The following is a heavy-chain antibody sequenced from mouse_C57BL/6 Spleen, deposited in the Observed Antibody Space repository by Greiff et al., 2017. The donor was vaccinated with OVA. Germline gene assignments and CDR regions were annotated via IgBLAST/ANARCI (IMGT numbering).Heavy chain of an antibody. CDR2: ISYDGSN. J-gene: IGHJ3*01. D-gene: IGHD1-1*01. V-gene: IGHV3-6*01. CDR1: GYSITSGYY. Sequence: EVQRVESGPGLVKPSQSLSLTCSVTGYSITSGYYWNWIRQFPGNKLEWMGYISYDGSNNYNPSLKNRISITRDTSKNQFFLKLNSVTTEDTATYYCASYYYGSRGFAYWGQGTLVTVSA. CDR3: ASYYYGSRGFAY.